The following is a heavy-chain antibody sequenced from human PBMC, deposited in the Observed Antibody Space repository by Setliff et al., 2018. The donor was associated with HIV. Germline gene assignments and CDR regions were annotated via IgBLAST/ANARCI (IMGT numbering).Heavy chain of an antibody. CDR2: INPNNGGT. Sequence: ASVQVSCKASGYPFTGYYIHWVRQVPGQGPEWMGWINPNNGGTDSAQNFQGRLTMTKDTSTNTVYMELRRLRSDDTAMYYCARIRAGALLNAFDIWGQGTMVTVSS. V-gene: IGHV1-2*02. J-gene: IGHJ3*02. CDR1: GYPFTGYY. D-gene: IGHD1-26*01. CDR3: ARIRAGALLNAFDI.